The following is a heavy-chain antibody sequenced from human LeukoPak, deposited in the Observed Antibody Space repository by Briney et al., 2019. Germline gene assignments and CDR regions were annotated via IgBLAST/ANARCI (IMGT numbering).Heavy chain of an antibody. CDR3: ARVKMGATVSDYYYYYMDV. D-gene: IGHD1-26*01. CDR2: ITSNGGYT. CDR1: GLTFSSYT. V-gene: IGHV3-64*02. J-gene: IGHJ6*03. Sequence: GGSLRLSCAASGLTFSSYTMHWVRQAPGKRLQSVSAITSNGGYTHYADSVKGRFTISRDNSRNALFLQMGGLRIEDMAVYYCARVKMGATVSDYYYYYMDVWGKGTTVTVSS.